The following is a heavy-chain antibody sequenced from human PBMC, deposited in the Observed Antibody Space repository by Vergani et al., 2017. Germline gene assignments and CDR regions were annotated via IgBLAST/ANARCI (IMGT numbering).Heavy chain of an antibody. Sequence: EVQLVQSGAEVKKPGESLRISCKGSGYSFTSYWISWVRQMPGKGLEWMGRIDPSDSYTNYSPSFQGHVTISADKSISTAYLQWSSLKASDTAMHYCARLIAAAGTDQDYYYYGMDVWGQGTTVTVSS. CDR3: ARLIAAAGTDQDYYYYGMDV. V-gene: IGHV5-10-1*01. CDR1: GYSFTSYW. J-gene: IGHJ6*02. CDR2: IDPSDSYT. D-gene: IGHD6-13*01.